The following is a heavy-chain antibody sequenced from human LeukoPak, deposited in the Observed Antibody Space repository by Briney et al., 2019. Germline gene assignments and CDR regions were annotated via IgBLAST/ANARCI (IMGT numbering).Heavy chain of an antibody. CDR3: ARVSVTTHAFDI. D-gene: IGHD4-17*01. Sequence: ASVEVSCKASGYTFTSYYMLWVRQAPGHRLEWMGIINPSGGSTSYAQKFQGRVTMTRDMSTSTVYMELSSLRSEDTAVYYCARVSVTTHAFDIWGQGTMVTVSS. V-gene: IGHV1-46*01. CDR1: GYTFTSYY. CDR2: INPSGGST. J-gene: IGHJ3*02.